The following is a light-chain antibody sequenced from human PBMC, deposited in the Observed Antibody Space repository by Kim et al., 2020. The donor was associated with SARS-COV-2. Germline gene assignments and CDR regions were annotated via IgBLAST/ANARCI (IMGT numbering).Light chain of an antibody. J-gene: IGLJ2*01. CDR1: SSNIGAGYD. V-gene: IGLV1-40*01. CDR3: QSYDNSLSGWI. CDR2: VNN. Sequence: QSVLTQSPSVSGAPGQRITISCTGSSSNIGAGYDVHWYQQLPGTAPKLLIYVNNIRPSGVPDRFSGSKSGTSAFLAITGLQAEDEAHYYCQSYDNSLSGWIFGGGTKLTVL.